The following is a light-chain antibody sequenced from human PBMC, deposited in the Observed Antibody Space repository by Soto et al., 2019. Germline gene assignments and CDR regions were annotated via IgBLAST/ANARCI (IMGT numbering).Light chain of an antibody. CDR3: AAWDDSLSTWV. J-gene: IGLJ3*02. Sequence: QSVLTQPPSASGTPGQRFTISCSGSSSNIGSNTVNWYQQLPGTAPKLLIFINDQRPSGVPDRFSGSKSGTSASLAISGLHSEDEADYYCAAWDDSLSTWVFGGGTKLTVL. V-gene: IGLV1-44*01. CDR2: IND. CDR1: SSNIGSNT.